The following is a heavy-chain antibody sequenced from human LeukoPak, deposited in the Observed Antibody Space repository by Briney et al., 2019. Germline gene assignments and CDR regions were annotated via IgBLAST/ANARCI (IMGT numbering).Heavy chain of an antibody. CDR2: ISSSGSTI. D-gene: IGHD3-10*02. V-gene: IGHV3-48*03. J-gene: IGHJ6*04. CDR1: GFTLSIHA. Sequence: GGSLRLSCAASGFTLSIHAMHWVRQAPGKGLEWGSYISSSGSTIYYADSVKGRFAISRDNAKNSLYLQMNSLRAEDTAVYYCAELGITMIGGVWGKGTTATISS. CDR3: AELGITMIGGV.